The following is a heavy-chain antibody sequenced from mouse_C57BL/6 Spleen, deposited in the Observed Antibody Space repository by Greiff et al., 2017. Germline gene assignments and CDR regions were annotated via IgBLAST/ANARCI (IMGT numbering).Heavy chain of an antibody. CDR1: GFTFSDYG. CDR2: ISSGSSTI. J-gene: IGHJ2*01. CDR3: ERREEDYGSNDY. V-gene: IGHV5-17*01. D-gene: IGHD1-1*01. Sequence: EVKLEESGGGLVKPGGSLKLSCAASGFTFSDYGMHWVRQAPEKGLEWVAYISSGSSTIYYADTVKGRFTISRDNAKNTLFLQMTSLRSEDTAMYYCERREEDYGSNDYWGQGTTLTVSS.